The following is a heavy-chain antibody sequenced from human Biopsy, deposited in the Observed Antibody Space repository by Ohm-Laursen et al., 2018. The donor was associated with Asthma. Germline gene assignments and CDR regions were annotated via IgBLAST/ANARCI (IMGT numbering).Heavy chain of an antibody. Sequence: SLRLSCAASGFTFSSYWMHWVRQAPGKGLVWVSRINSDGSSTSYADSVKGRFTISRDNAKNTLYLEMNSLRVEDTAVYYCARDLRSDNWNPWGMDVWGLGTTVTVAS. D-gene: IGHD1-20*01. J-gene: IGHJ6*02. V-gene: IGHV3-74*01. CDR3: ARDLRSDNWNPWGMDV. CDR2: INSDGSST. CDR1: GFTFSSYW.